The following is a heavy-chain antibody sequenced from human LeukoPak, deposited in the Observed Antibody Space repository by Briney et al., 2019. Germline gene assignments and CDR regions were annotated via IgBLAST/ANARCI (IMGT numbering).Heavy chain of an antibody. CDR3: AKHRAEAFAGSGTYPTD. Sequence: GASLKISCKASGYPFTSYWIGWVRPMPGKGLEWMGIIFPSDSDTRYSPSFRGQVTISVDKSINTAYLQWRSLRASDTAIYYCAKHRAEAFAGSGTYPTDWGLGTLVTVSS. CDR1: GYPFTSYW. CDR2: IFPSDSDT. J-gene: IGHJ4*02. V-gene: IGHV5-51*01. D-gene: IGHD3-10*01.